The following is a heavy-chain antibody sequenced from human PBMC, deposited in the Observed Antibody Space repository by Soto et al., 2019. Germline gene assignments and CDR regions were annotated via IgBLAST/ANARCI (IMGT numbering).Heavy chain of an antibody. CDR3: ARERGGYCTNGVCYTSYYYYSGMDV. V-gene: IGHV3-30-3*01. D-gene: IGHD2-8*01. CDR1: GFTFSSYA. Sequence: QVQLVESGGGVVQPGRSLRLSCAASGFTFSSYAMHWVRQAPGKGLEWVAVISYDGSNKYYADSVKGRFTISRDNSQNPLYLQMNSLRAEDTAVYYCARERGGYCTNGVCYTSYYYYSGMDVWGQGTTVTVSS. J-gene: IGHJ6*02. CDR2: ISYDGSNK.